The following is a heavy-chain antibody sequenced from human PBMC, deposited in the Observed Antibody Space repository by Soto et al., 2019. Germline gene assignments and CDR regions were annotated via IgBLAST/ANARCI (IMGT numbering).Heavy chain of an antibody. CDR3: ATRMYSTSWYYFVS. Sequence: EVHLLESGGGFVQPGGSLRLSCAASGFTLTNYALSWVRQAPGKGLEWVSTIGGGSGSTSYADSVKGRFSISRENSKNTLYLQMSSLRAEDTALYYCATRMYSTSWYYFVSWGQGTLVTVSS. CDR1: GFTLTNYA. D-gene: IGHD6-13*01. J-gene: IGHJ4*02. CDR2: IGGGSGST. V-gene: IGHV3-23*01.